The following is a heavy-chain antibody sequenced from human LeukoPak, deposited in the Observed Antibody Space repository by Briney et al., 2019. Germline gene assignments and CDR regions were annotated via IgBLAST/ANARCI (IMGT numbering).Heavy chain of an antibody. CDR3: ARGKEANGWAHDAFDF. CDR1: GGSISSYY. J-gene: IGHJ3*01. V-gene: IGHV4-59*12. D-gene: IGHD2-8*01. CDR2: IYYSEST. Sequence: SETLSLTCTVSGGSISSYYWSWIRQPPGKGLEWIGYIYYSESTNYNPSLKSRVTISVDTSKNQFSLKLSSVTAADTAVYYCARGKEANGWAHDAFDFWGQGKMVTVSS.